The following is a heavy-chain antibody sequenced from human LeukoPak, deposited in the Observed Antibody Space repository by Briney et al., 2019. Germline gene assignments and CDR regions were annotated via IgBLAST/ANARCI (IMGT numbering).Heavy chain of an antibody. Sequence: SVKVSCKASGYTFTNYAMNWVRQAPGQGLEFMGWINTNTGNPTYAQDFTGRFVFSLDTSVNTAYLQISSLKAEDTAVYYCASIGSLFDYWGQGTLVTVSS. D-gene: IGHD1-26*01. CDR2: INTNTGNP. CDR1: GYTFTNYA. CDR3: ASIGSLFDY. J-gene: IGHJ4*02. V-gene: IGHV7-4-1*02.